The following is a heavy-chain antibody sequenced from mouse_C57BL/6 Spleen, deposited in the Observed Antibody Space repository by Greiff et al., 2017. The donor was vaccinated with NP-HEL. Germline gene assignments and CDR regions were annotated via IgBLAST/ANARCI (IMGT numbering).Heavy chain of an antibody. J-gene: IGHJ2*01. D-gene: IGHD2-1*01. CDR1: GYAFSSSW. CDR3: ARSNYLYYFDY. V-gene: IGHV1-82*01. CDR2: IYPGDGDT. Sequence: VKLVESGPELVKPGASVKISCKASGYAFSSSWMNWVKQRPGKGLEWIGRIYPGDGDTKYNGKFKGKATLTADKSSSTAYMQLSSLTSEDSAVYFCARSNYLYYFDYWGQGTTLTVSS.